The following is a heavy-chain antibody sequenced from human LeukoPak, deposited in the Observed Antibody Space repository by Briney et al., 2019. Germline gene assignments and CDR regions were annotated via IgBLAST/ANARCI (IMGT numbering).Heavy chain of an antibody. V-gene: IGHV3-30*04. CDR2: LSYDGSGK. Sequence: GGSLRLSCAASGFTFSSYAMHWVRQAPGKGLEWVAVLSYDGSGKYYADAVMGRFTISRDNSKNTLYLQMDSLRAEDTAVYYCATSWPQGKGYFQNWGQGTPVTVSS. CDR3: ATSWPQGKGYFQN. CDR1: GFTFSSYA. J-gene: IGHJ1*01.